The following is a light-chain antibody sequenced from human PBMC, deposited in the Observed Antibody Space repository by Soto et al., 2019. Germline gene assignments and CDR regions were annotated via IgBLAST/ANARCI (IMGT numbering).Light chain of an antibody. CDR3: QQFSSYPLI. Sequence: EFVLTQSPGTLSLSPGERATLSCRASQTVRNNYLAWYQQKPGQAPRLLIYDASSRATGIPDRFSGGWSGTDFTLTISRLEPEDFAVYYCQQFSSYPLIVGGGTKVEIK. CDR2: DAS. J-gene: IGKJ4*01. CDR1: QTVRNNY. V-gene: IGKV3-20*01.